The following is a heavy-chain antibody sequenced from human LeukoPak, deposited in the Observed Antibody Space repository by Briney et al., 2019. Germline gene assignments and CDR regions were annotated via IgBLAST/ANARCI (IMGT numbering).Heavy chain of an antibody. Sequence: ASVKVSCKASGYTFTGYYMHWVRQAPGQGLEWMGWINPNSGGTNYAQKFQGRVTMTRDTSISTAYMELSRLRSDDTAVYYCARSAGAVVLFDYWGQGPLVTVSS. CDR3: ARSAGAVVLFDY. D-gene: IGHD6-19*01. V-gene: IGHV1-2*02. CDR2: INPNSGGT. J-gene: IGHJ4*02. CDR1: GYTFTGYY.